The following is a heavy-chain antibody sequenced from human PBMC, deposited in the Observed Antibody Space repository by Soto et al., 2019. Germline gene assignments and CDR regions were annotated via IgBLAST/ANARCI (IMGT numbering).Heavy chain of an antibody. CDR2: ISGDGATT. CDR1: GFTIRTYG. J-gene: IGHJ6*03. CDR3: AAAAPGGVTPRSYYYYRAV. V-gene: IGHV3-23*01. Sequence: GSLRLSCEASGFTIRTYGVSWVRLAPGKGLEWVSGISGDGATTYYTESVKGRFTISRDISKNTLYLQMSSLRSEDTAVCYCAAAAPGGVTPRSYYYYRAVGGKGTTVTVSS. D-gene: IGHD3-16*01.